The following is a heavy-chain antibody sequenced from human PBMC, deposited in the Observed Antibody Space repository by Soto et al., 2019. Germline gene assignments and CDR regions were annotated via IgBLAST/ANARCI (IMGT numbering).Heavy chain of an antibody. CDR1: GYTFTSYD. D-gene: IGHD3-9*01. V-gene: IGHV1-8*01. CDR2: MNPNSGNT. J-gene: IGHJ5*02. CDR3: ARGVTYYDILTGRNWFDP. Sequence: QVQLVQSGAEVKKPGASVKVSCKASGYTFTSYDINWVRQATGQGLEWMGLMNPNSGNTGYAQKFQGRVTMTRNTSISTAYMELSSLRSEDTAVYYCARGVTYYDILTGRNWFDPWGQGTLVTVSS.